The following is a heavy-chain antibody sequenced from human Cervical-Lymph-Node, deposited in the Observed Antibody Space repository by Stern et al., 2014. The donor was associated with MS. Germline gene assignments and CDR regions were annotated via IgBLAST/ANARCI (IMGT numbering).Heavy chain of an antibody. Sequence: QVQLVQSGAEVRKTGSSVKVSCKASGHTFTYRYLHWVRQAPGQAPEWMGWITPFNGTTNYAKKFQDRVTITRDPSMNTAYMERSSLRSEDAAMYYWASLFDSSGYFDYSWGQGTLVTVSS. CDR2: ITPFNGTT. CDR1: GHTFTYRY. D-gene: IGHD3-22*01. J-gene: IGHJ4*02. V-gene: IGHV1-45*02. CDR3: ASLFDSSGYFDYS.